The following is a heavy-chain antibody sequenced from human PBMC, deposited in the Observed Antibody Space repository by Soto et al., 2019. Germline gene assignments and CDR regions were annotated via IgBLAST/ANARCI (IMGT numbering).Heavy chain of an antibody. CDR2: IYYSGST. D-gene: IGHD3-9*01. J-gene: IGHJ4*02. V-gene: IGHV4-59*01. Sequence: SETMSLTCTVSGGSISSYYWSWIRQPPGKGLEWIGYIYYSGSTNYNPSLKSRVTISVDTSKNQFSLKLSSVTAADTAVYYCARLYYDILTGYYLFDYWGQGTLVTVSS. CDR1: GGSISSYY. CDR3: ARLYYDILTGYYLFDY.